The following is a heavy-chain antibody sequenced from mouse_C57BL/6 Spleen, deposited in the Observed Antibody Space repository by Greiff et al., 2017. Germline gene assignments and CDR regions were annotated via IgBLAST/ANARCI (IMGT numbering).Heavy chain of an antibody. CDR2: INPGSGGT. CDR1: GYAFTNYL. D-gene: IGHD2-4*01. V-gene: IGHV1-54*01. CDR3: ARSDPGYDYEWYAMDY. J-gene: IGHJ4*01. Sequence: QVHVKQSGAELVRPGTSVKVSCKASGYAFTNYLIEWVKQRPGQGLEWIGVINPGSGGTNYNEKFKGKATLTADKSSSTAYMQLSSLTSEDSAVYFCARSDPGYDYEWYAMDYWGQGTSVTVSS.